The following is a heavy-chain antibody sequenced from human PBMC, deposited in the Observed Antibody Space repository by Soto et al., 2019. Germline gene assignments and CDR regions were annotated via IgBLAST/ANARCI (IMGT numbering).Heavy chain of an antibody. D-gene: IGHD1-7*01. CDR2: ISYSGSS. CDR3: AGNYNVDV. Sequence: SETLSLTCTVSGVSVSGGSYYWIWVRQPPGKGLQFIGYISYSGSSNYNPSLKSRVTISVDTSKTQFSLRLSSVTAADTAMYYCAGNYNVDVWGQGTTVNVSS. J-gene: IGHJ6*02. CDR1: GVSVSGGSYY. V-gene: IGHV4-61*01.